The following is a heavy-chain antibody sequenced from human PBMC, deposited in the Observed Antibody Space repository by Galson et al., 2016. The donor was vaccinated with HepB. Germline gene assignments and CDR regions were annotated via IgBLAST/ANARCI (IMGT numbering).Heavy chain of an antibody. J-gene: IGHJ4*02. Sequence: GRIYTSGSTNYNPSLKSRVTISVDTSKNQFSLKLSSVTAADTAVYYCARTRRGYDFWSGSSRDYFDYWGQGTLVTVSS. CDR2: IYTSGST. D-gene: IGHD3-3*01. V-gene: IGHV4-61*02. CDR3: ARTRRGYDFWSGSSRDYFDY.